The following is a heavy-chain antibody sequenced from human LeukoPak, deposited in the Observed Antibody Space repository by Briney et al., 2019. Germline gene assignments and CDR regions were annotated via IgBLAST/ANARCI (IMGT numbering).Heavy chain of an antibody. D-gene: IGHD2-15*01. Sequence: ASVTVSCKASGYSFTGYYMHWVRQAPGQGLEWMGWINPNSGGTNYAQKFQGRVSMTRDTSISTAYMELSRVVSYDTREKYGEREGSRYDALDVWGQGTTVTVSS. V-gene: IGHV1-2*02. CDR2: INPNSGGT. J-gene: IGHJ3*01. CDR3: EREGSRYDALDV. CDR1: GYSFTGYY.